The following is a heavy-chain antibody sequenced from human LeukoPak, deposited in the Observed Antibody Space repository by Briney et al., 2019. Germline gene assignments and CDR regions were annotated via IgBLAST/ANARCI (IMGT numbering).Heavy chain of an antibody. J-gene: IGHJ5*02. CDR2: IYYSGST. CDR3: ARGEPGAFDP. D-gene: IGHD1-14*01. V-gene: IGHV4-59*11. Sequence: PSETLSLTCTVSGGSISSHYWSWIRQPPGKGLEWIGYIYYSGSTNYNPSLKGRVTISVDTSKNQFSLKLSSVTAADTAVYYCARGEPGAFDPWGQGTLVTVSS. CDR1: GGSISSHY.